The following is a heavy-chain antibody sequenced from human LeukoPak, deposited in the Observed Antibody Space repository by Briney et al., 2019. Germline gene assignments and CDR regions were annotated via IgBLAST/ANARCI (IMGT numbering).Heavy chain of an antibody. CDR1: GFTFWDSA. CDR3: SRVSNHYFSGNYYPDY. D-gene: IGHD3-10*01. J-gene: IGHJ4*02. CDR2: IRSKTYGGTT. V-gene: IGHV3-49*03. Sequence: GGALRLSCTAPGFTFWDSAFSWFRQAPGKGLGWVSFIRSKTYGGTTEYATSVKDRFTFSRDDSKSIVYLQLNSLKTEDTAVYYCSRVSNHYFSGNYYPDYWGQGTLVTVSS.